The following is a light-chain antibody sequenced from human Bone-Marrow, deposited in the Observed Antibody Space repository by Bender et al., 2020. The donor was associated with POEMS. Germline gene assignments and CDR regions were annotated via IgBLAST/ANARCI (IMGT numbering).Light chain of an antibody. CDR3: NSRDTSGNHV. J-gene: IGLJ2*01. CDR1: SLTTYY. V-gene: IGLV3-19*01. Sequence: SSELTQDPAVSVALGQTVRITCQGDSLTTYYASWYQQKPGQAPVLVFYGKTNRPSGIPARFSGSSSGNTASLTITGAQAEDEADYYCNSRDTSGNHVFGGGTKLTVL. CDR2: GKT.